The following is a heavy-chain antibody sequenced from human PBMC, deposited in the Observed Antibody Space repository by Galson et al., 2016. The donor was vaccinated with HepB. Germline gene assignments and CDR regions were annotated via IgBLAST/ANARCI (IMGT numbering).Heavy chain of an antibody. Sequence: ETLSLTCTVSGGSISNYYWTWIRQPPGKGLEWIGYVFYTGTTVYNPSLESRVTILVDTSRNQFSLKLTSVTAADTAAYYCARGVGATLKLDSWGQGTLVTVSS. CDR1: GGSISNYY. CDR2: VFYTGTT. CDR3: ARGVGATLKLDS. J-gene: IGHJ5*01. D-gene: IGHD1-26*01. V-gene: IGHV4-59*01.